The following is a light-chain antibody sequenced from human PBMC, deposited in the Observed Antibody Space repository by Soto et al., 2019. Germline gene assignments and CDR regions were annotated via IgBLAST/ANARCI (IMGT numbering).Light chain of an antibody. Sequence: EFVLTQSPATLSLSPGERATLSCRASQSISTYLAWYQQKPGQAPRLLIYDASNRATGIPARFSGSGSGTDFTLTISSLEPDDFAVYYCQQRSSWLFGGGTKVEIK. V-gene: IGKV3-11*01. CDR1: QSISTY. J-gene: IGKJ4*01. CDR3: QQRSSWL. CDR2: DAS.